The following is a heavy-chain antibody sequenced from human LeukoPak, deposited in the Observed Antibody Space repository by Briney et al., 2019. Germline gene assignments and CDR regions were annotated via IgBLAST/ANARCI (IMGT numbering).Heavy chain of an antibody. Sequence: GGSLRLSCAASGFTFNNYVMNWVRQAPGKGLEWVSAITDSSTSTYYADSVKGRFTISRHNSKNTLYLQMNSPRAEDTAVYYCAKGSSSSRPYYFDYWGQGTLVTVSS. CDR3: AKGSSSSRPYYFDY. J-gene: IGHJ4*02. D-gene: IGHD6-13*01. CDR2: ITDSSTST. V-gene: IGHV3-23*01. CDR1: GFTFNNYV.